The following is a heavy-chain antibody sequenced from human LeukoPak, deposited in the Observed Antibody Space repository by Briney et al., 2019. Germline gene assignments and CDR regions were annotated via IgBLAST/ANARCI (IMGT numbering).Heavy chain of an antibody. CDR3: ARDGSYYDSSGYYD. V-gene: IGHV3-23*01. Sequence: GGSLRLSCAASGLTFSSYAMSWVRQAPGKGLEWVSAISGSGGSTYYADSVKGRFTISRDNAKNSLYLQMNSLRAEDTAVYYCARDGSYYDSSGYYDWGQGTLVTVSS. J-gene: IGHJ4*02. CDR2: ISGSGGST. CDR1: GLTFSSYA. D-gene: IGHD3-22*01.